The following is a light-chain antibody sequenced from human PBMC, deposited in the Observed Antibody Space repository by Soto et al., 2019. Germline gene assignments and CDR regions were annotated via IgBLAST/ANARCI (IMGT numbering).Light chain of an antibody. CDR1: QSITTW. V-gene: IGKV1-5*03. CDR2: KAS. CDR3: QQYNTYPLT. Sequence: DIQMTQSPSTLSASVGDRVTITCRASQSITTWLAWYQQKPGKAPKLLIYKASSLEGGVPSRFSGGGSGTEFNITISSLQPDDFATYYCQQYNTYPLTFGGGTKVDIK. J-gene: IGKJ4*01.